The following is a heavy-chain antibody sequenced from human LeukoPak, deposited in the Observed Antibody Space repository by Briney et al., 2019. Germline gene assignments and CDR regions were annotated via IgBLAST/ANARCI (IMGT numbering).Heavy chain of an antibody. D-gene: IGHD3-9*01. J-gene: IGHJ4*02. V-gene: IGHV3-7*03. CDR2: IKQDGSEK. CDR1: GFTFSSYW. CDR3: ARAPVLRYFDWFGVPDFDY. Sequence: GGSLRLSCAASGFTFSSYWMSWVRQAPGKGLEWVANIKQDGSEKYYVDSVKGRFTISRDNAKNSLYLQMNSLRAEDTAVYYCARAPVLRYFDWFGVPDFDYWGQGTLVTVSS.